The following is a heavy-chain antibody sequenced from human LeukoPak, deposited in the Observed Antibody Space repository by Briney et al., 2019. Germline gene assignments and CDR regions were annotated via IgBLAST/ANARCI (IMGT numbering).Heavy chain of an antibody. V-gene: IGHV4-59*01. CDR2: IYYSGTT. D-gene: IGHD4-17*01. CDR3: VRSKSGTYGWFDP. J-gene: IGHJ5*02. Sequence: SETLSLTCTVSGGSITSYYWSWIRQPPGKGLEWIGYIYYSGTTNYNPSLKSRVTISVDTSKNQFSLKVNSVTAADTAVYYCVRSKSGTYGWFDPWSQGTLVTVSS. CDR1: GGSITSYY.